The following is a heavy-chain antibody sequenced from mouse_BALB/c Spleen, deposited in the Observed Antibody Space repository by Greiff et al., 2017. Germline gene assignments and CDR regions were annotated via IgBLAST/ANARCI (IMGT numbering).Heavy chain of an antibody. Sequence: VKLQQSGAELVRPGSSVKISCKASGYAFSSYWMNWVKQRPGQGLEWIGQIYPGDGDTNYNGKFKGKATLTADKSSSTAYMQLSSLTSEDSAVYFCARRGSSGSAWFAYWGQGTLVTVSA. CDR2: IYPGDGDT. CDR1: GYAFSSYW. V-gene: IGHV1-80*01. J-gene: IGHJ3*01. CDR3: ARRGSSGSAWFAY. D-gene: IGHD3-1*01.